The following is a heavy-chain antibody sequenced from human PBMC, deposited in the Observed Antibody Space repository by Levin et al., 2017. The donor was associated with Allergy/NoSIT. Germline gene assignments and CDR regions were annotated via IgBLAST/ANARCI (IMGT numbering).Heavy chain of an antibody. CDR1: GGSISSGDYY. CDR3: AGESSSSPSPFDY. Sequence: SETLSLTCTVSGGSISSGDYYWSWIRQPPGKGLEWIGYIYYSGSTYYNPSLKSRVTISVDTSKNQFSLKLSSVTAADTAVYYCAGESSSSPSPFDYWGQGTLVTVSS. V-gene: IGHV4-30-4*01. J-gene: IGHJ4*02. D-gene: IGHD6-6*01. CDR2: IYYSGST.